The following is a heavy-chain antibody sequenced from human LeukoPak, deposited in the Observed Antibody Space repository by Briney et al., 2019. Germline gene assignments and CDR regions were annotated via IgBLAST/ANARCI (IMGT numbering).Heavy chain of an antibody. CDR2: IYSGGTT. CDR3: ARRGELYYFDY. D-gene: IGHD1-7*01. CDR1: GFTFSSYA. Sequence: GGSLRLSCAASGFTFSSYAMSWVRQAPGKGLEWVSVIYSGGTTYYADSVKGRFTISRDNSKNTLYLQMNNLRTEDTAVYYCARRGELYYFDYWGQATLVTVSS. J-gene: IGHJ4*02. V-gene: IGHV3-66*01.